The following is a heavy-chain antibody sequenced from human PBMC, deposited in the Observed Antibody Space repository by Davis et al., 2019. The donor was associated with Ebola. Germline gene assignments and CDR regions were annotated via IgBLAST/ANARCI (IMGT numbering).Heavy chain of an antibody. CDR3: TKDRQTTVVTADHTSYYNYMDV. Sequence: PSEALSLTCTISGVSIRTHYWSWIRQPPGKGLEWIGSIYYTGSTNYKSSLNSRLTISVDTSKNQFSLMLTSVTAAETAVYYCTKDRQTTVVTADHTSYYNYMDVWGQGTTVTVSS. CDR2: IYYTGST. CDR1: GVSIRTHY. V-gene: IGHV4-59*11. D-gene: IGHD4-23*01. J-gene: IGHJ6*03.